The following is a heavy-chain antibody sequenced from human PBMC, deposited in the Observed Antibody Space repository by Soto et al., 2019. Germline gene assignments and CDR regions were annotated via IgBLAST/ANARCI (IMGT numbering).Heavy chain of an antibody. J-gene: IGHJ4*02. Sequence: GALRLSCAASGFTFSTYAMSWVRQAPGKGLEWVSAISGSGGNSTFYGDSVKGRFTISRDNSKNTLYLEMSSLGAEDTAVYYCAKGGGSCCFDCWGQGTLVTVSS. CDR3: AKGGGSCCFDC. V-gene: IGHV3-23*01. CDR1: GFTFSTYA. D-gene: IGHD2-15*01. CDR2: ISGSGGNST.